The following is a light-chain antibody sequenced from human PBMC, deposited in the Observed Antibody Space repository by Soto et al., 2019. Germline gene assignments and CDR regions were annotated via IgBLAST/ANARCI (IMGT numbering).Light chain of an antibody. Sequence: SYELTQPLSVSVALGQTARIICGGNDIGSKNVFWYQLKPGQAPVLVIYRDVNRPSGIPERFSGSNSGNTATLTISRAQAGDEADYYCQVWDSSLYVFGTGTKLTVL. CDR2: RDV. V-gene: IGLV3-9*01. CDR3: QVWDSSLYV. CDR1: DIGSKN. J-gene: IGLJ1*01.